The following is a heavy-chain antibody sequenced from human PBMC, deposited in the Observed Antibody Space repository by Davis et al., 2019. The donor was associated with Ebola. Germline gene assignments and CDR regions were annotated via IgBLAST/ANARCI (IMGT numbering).Heavy chain of an antibody. V-gene: IGHV5-10-1*01. D-gene: IGHD3-22*01. CDR1: EYSFTNYW. J-gene: IGHJ6*02. Sequence: GESLKISCKGSEYSFTNYWISWVRLMPGKGLEWMGRIDPRSSYTKYSPSMQGHVTISADKSINTAYLQWKSLRASDTAMYYCARHDNFDRSNYYSLYGMDVWGQGTKVTVSS. CDR2: IDPRSSYT. CDR3: ARHDNFDRSNYYSLYGMDV.